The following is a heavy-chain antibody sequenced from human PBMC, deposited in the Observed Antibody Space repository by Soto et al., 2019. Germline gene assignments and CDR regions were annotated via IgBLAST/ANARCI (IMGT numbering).Heavy chain of an antibody. Sequence: EVQLEESGGGLVKPGGSLRLSCAASGFTFSSYSMNWVRQAPGKGLEWVSSISSSSSYIYYADSVKGRFTISRDNAKNSLYPQMNSLRAEDTAVYYCARSVPAAIYYYYMDVWGKGTTVTVSS. J-gene: IGHJ6*03. CDR2: ISSSSSYI. V-gene: IGHV3-21*01. CDR3: ARSVPAAIYYYYMDV. CDR1: GFTFSSYS. D-gene: IGHD2-2*01.